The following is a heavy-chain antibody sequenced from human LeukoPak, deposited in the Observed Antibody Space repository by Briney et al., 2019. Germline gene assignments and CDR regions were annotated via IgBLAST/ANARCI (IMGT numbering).Heavy chain of an antibody. CDR2: VSSGFHA. CDR1: GFTLGSHD. CDR3: AKVVFWWYEFGDFDY. Sequence: GGSLRLSCTASGFTLGSHDMHWVRQIPGQGLEWVAAVSSGFHAFFADSVQGRFTVSREDARNSLYLQMNSLRAEDTAVYYCAKVVFWWYEFGDFDYWGQGTLVTVSS. J-gene: IGHJ4*02. V-gene: IGHV3-13*01. D-gene: IGHD2-21*01.